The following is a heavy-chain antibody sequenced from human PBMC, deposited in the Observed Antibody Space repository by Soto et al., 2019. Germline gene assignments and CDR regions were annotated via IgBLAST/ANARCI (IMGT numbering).Heavy chain of an antibody. V-gene: IGHV4-34*01. CDR1: GGSFSGYY. CDR3: ARNMNWFDP. CDR2: INHSGST. J-gene: IGHJ5*02. Sequence: SETLSLTCAVYGGSFSGYYWSWIRQPPGKGLEWIGEINHSGSTNYNPSLKSRVTISVDTSKNQFSLKLSSVTAADTAVYYCARNMNWFDPWGQGTLVTVSS.